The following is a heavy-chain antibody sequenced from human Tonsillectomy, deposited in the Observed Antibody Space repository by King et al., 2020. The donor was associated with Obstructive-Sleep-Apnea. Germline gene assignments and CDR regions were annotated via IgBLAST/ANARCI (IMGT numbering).Heavy chain of an antibody. CDR1: GFTFSGYG. CDR2: ISYDGSDK. V-gene: IGHV3-30*18. Sequence: VQLVESGGGVVQPGRSLRLSCAASGFTFSGYGMHWVRQAPGKGLEWVSVISYDGSDKYYAASVKGRFTISRDNSKNTLYLQMNSLRAEDTAVYYCAKAFREHWTLDYWGQGTLVTVSS. CDR3: AKAFREHWTLDY. J-gene: IGHJ4*02. D-gene: IGHD3/OR15-3a*01.